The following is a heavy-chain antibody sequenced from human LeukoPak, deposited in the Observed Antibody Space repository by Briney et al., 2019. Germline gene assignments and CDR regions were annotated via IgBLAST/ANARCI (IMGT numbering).Heavy chain of an antibody. J-gene: IGHJ4*02. D-gene: IGHD3-16*01. CDR1: GFPFDYAW. CDR2: IKSKNAGGTT. Sequence: GGSLRLSCAASGFPFDYAWMHWVRQAPGKGLERVGRIKSKNAGGTTDYAASVKGRFTISRDDSRNMVFLHMNSLKTDDTAVYYCSTEHYYDETLRNDFWGQGTLVTVSS. CDR3: STEHYYDETLRNDF. V-gene: IGHV3-15*05.